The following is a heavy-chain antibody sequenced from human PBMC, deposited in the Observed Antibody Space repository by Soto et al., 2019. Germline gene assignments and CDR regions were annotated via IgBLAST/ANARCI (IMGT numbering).Heavy chain of an antibody. D-gene: IGHD2-21*02. CDR2: INPSGGYT. J-gene: IGHJ4*02. CDR3: ARGGGIVVVTAPYDY. CDR1: GYTFTSYY. V-gene: IGHV1-46*03. Sequence: ASVKVSCKASGYTFTSYYMNWVRQAPGQGLEWLGIINPSGGYTTYAQRFLGRVTMTSDTSTSTVHMELGSLTSEDTAVYYCARGGGIVVVTAPYDYWGQGALVTVSS.